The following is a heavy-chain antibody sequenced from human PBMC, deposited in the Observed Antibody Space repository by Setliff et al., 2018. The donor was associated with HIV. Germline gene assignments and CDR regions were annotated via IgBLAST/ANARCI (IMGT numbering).Heavy chain of an antibody. J-gene: IGHJ3*02. D-gene: IGHD3-22*01. CDR3: ASNSIRNYYDSSGYYCGAFDI. CDR2: INPSGGST. V-gene: IGHV1-46*01. CDR1: GYTFTSYY. Sequence: ASVKVSCKASGYTFTSYYMHWVRQAPGQGLEWMGIINPSGGSTSYAQKFQGRVTMTRDTSTSTVYMELSSLRSEDTAVYYCASNSIRNYYDSSGYYCGAFDIWGQGTMVTVSS.